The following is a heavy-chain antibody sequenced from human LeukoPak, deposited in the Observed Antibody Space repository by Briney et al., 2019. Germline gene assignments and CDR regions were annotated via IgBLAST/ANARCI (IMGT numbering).Heavy chain of an antibody. Sequence: PSETLSLTCIASGGSMSGYYWSWIRQPPGKGLEWIGYTFSSGATTYNPSLKSRVTISVDTSRSQFSLNLSSVTAADTAVYSCARRSRNGYFLDSWGQGTLVTVSS. CDR1: GGSMSGYY. V-gene: IGHV4-4*09. D-gene: IGHD5-24*01. CDR3: ARRSRNGYFLDS. CDR2: TFSSGAT. J-gene: IGHJ4*02.